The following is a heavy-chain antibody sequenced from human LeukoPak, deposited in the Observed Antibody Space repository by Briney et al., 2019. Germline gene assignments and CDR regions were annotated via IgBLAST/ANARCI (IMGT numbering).Heavy chain of an antibody. CDR3: ASALTTVTPHFHY. V-gene: IGHV3-74*01. J-gene: IGHJ4*02. Sequence: GGSLRLSCAASGFTLSDYWMHWVRQAPGKGLVWVSRIDTDGSSATYADSVKGRFTISRDNAKNTVYLQMNSLRVEDTGVYYCASALTTVTPHFHYWGQGTLVTVSS. CDR1: GFTLSDYW. D-gene: IGHD4-17*01. CDR2: IDTDGSSA.